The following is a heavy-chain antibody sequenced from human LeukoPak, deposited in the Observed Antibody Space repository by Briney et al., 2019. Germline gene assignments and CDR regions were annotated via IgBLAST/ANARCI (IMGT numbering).Heavy chain of an antibody. Sequence: GRSLRLSCAASGFTFSSYAMHWVRQAPGKGLEWVAVISYDGSNKYYAESVKGRFTISRDNSKNTLYLQMNSLRAEDTAVYYCAKAPRQSGWYPLSDYWGQGALVTVSS. CDR3: AKAPRQSGWYPLSDY. CDR1: GFTFSSYA. D-gene: IGHD6-13*01. J-gene: IGHJ4*02. V-gene: IGHV3-30*18. CDR2: ISYDGSNK.